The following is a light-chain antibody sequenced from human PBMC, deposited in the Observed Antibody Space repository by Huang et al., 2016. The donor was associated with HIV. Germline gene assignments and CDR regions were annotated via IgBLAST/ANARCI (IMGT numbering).Light chain of an antibody. J-gene: IGKJ1*01. CDR1: QDIGKY. CDR3: QHYDSLPPWT. CDR2: DAS. Sequence: DIQMTQSPSSLSASIGDRVTITCQASQDIGKYFNWYQQKSGQAPKLLIFDASNLQTWVSSRFSVSGSGTDFTFTINTLQPEDIATYYCQHYDSLPPWTFGQGTRVQI. V-gene: IGKV1-33*01.